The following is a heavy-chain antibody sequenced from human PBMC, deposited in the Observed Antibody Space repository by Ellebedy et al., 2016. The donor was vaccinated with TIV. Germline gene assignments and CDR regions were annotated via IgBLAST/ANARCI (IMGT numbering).Heavy chain of an antibody. CDR1: GFTFGDYP. V-gene: IGHV3-49*03. CDR2: IRSKAYGGTT. J-gene: IGHJ4*02. D-gene: IGHD2-2*01. CDR3: SRALGVVIGTWYFDY. Sequence: GESLKISCTASGFTFGDYPMSWFRQAPGKGLEWVGFIRSKAYGGTTDYAASVKDRFIISRDDSKSVADLQMNSLKTEDTAVYYCSRALGVVIGTWYFDYWGQGTLVTVSS.